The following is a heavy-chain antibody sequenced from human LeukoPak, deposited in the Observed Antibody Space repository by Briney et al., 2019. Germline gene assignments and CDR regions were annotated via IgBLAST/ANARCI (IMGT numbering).Heavy chain of an antibody. V-gene: IGHV3-9*01. D-gene: IGHD4-17*01. CDR3: AKDILYGDYVSDAFDI. J-gene: IGHJ3*02. CDR2: INWNSGSI. Sequence: PGGSLRLSCAASGFTFDDYAMHWVRQAPGKGLEWVSGINWNSGSIGYADSVKGRFTISRDNAKNSLYLQMNSLRAEDTALYYCAKDILYGDYVSDAFDIWGQGTMVTVSS. CDR1: GFTFDDYA.